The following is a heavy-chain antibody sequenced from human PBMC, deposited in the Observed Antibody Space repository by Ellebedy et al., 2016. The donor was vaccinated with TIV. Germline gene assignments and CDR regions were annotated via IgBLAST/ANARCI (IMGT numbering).Heavy chain of an antibody. CDR3: ARDPGGGGEYGDNWFDP. CDR2: IYTGGGT. V-gene: IGHV3-66*01. J-gene: IGHJ5*02. D-gene: IGHD4-17*01. Sequence: GGSLRLSCAVSGFSVSGHFMNWVRQAPGKGLEWVSIIYTGGGTNYTDSVRGRFTISRDDSKNTLYLQMSSLRAEDTAFYYCARDPGGGGEYGDNWFDPWGQGTLVTVSS. CDR1: GFSVSGHF.